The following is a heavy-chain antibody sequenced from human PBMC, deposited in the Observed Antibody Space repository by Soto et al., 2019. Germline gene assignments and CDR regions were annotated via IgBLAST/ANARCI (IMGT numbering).Heavy chain of an antibody. V-gene: IGHV1-24*01. J-gene: IGHJ6*02. CDR3: ATVYYDILTGYPRYYGMDV. D-gene: IGHD3-9*01. CDR2: FDPEDGET. Sequence: ASVKVSCKVSGYTLTELSMHWVRQAPGKGLEWMGGFDPEDGETIYAQQFQGRVTMTEDTSTDTAYMELSSLRSEDTAVYYCATVYYDILTGYPRYYGMDVWGQGTTVTVSS. CDR1: GYTLTELS.